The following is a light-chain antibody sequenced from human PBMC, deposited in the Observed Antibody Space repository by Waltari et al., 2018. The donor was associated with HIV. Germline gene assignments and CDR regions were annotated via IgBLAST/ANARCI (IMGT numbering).Light chain of an antibody. CDR1: SSDIASYKY. Sequence: QSALTQPPSASGSPGQSVTIACPGPSSDIASYKYVSWYQQHPGKAPKLMIFEVNKRPSGVPDRFSGSKSGNTASLTVSGLQGEDEADYYCCSYTGSNSWVFGGGTKLTVL. J-gene: IGLJ3*02. V-gene: IGLV2-8*01. CDR3: CSYTGSNSWV. CDR2: EVN.